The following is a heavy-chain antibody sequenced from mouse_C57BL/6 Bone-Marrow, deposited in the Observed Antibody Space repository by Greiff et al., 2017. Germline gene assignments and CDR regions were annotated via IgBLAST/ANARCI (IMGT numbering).Heavy chain of an antibody. D-gene: IGHD1-1*01. Sequence: ESGPGLVKPSQSLSLTCSVTGYSITSGYYWNWIRQFPGNKLEWMGYISYDGSNNYNPSLKNRISITRDTSKNQFFLKLNSVTTEDTATYYCAREIYYYGSSPWFAYWGRGTLVTVSA. V-gene: IGHV3-6*01. J-gene: IGHJ3*01. CDR3: AREIYYYGSSPWFAY. CDR1: GYSITSGYY. CDR2: ISYDGSN.